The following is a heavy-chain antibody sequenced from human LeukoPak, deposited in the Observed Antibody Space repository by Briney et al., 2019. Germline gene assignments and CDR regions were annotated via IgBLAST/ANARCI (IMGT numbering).Heavy chain of an antibody. CDR2: IYDSGST. V-gene: IGHV4-39*02. D-gene: IGHD1-26*01. Sequence: PSETLSLTCTVSGGSIRSSYYYWGWIRQPPGKGLEWIGSIYDSGSTYYNPSLKSRVTISVDTSKNQFSLKLNSVTAADTAVYYCARDRYSGSYWFDYWGQGTLVTVSS. J-gene: IGHJ4*02. CDR3: ARDRYSGSYWFDY. CDR1: GGSIRSSYYY.